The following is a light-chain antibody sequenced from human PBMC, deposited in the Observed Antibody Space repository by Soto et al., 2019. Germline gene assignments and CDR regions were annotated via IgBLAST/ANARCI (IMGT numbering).Light chain of an antibody. V-gene: IGLV2-14*01. Sequence: QSVLTQPASVSGSPGQSITISCTGTNGDVGGYNYVSWYQQHPGKAPKLMIRDVSNRPSDVSDRFSGSKSGNTASLTISGLQAEDEADYYCSSYTSSITYVFGTGTKVT. J-gene: IGLJ1*01. CDR3: SSYTSSITYV. CDR1: NGDVGGYNY. CDR2: DVS.